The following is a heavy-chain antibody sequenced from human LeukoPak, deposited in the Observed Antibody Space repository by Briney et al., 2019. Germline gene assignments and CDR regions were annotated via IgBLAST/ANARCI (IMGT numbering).Heavy chain of an antibody. CDR2: ISSSSSTI. Sequence: PGGSLRLSCAASGFTFSSYSMNWVRQAPGKGLEWVSYISSSSSTIYYADSVKGRFTISRDNAKNSLYLQMNSLRDEDTAVYYCARAKWLARLISYFDYWGQGTLVTVSS. CDR3: ARAKWLARLISYFDY. J-gene: IGHJ4*02. V-gene: IGHV3-48*02. D-gene: IGHD6-19*01. CDR1: GFTFSSYS.